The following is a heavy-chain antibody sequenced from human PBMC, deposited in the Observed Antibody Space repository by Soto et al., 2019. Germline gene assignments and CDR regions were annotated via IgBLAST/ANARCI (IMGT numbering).Heavy chain of an antibody. D-gene: IGHD2-15*01. Sequence: QVQLQEAGPGLVKPSQTLSLTCTVSGASIRGVDYFWTWIRQRPGKGLEWLGNIYASGSAYTNPSLKSRVGLSVDTSQNQFALSLTSVTAADSAVYYCAREGKDISTHGGWNAFDLWGQGPEVSVFS. CDR2: IYASGSA. CDR1: GASIRGVDYF. V-gene: IGHV4-31*03. CDR3: AREGKDISTHGGWNAFDL. J-gene: IGHJ3*01.